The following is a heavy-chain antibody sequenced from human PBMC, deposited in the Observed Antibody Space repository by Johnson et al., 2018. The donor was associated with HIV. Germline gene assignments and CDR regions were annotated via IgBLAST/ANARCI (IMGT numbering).Heavy chain of an antibody. CDR1: GFTVSSNY. Sequence: QEQLVESGVGLVQPGGSLRLSCAASGFTVSSNYMSWVRQAPGKGLEWVSVISSGGSSIYYADSVRGRFTISRDNAKKSLFLQLSRLRAGETGVCYCARGGTYNWSPDLIGIDFDIWGRGATVPVSS. CDR2: ISSGGSSI. CDR3: ARGGTYNWSPDLIGIDFDI. V-gene: IGHV3-11*04. D-gene: IGHD1-20*01. J-gene: IGHJ3*02.